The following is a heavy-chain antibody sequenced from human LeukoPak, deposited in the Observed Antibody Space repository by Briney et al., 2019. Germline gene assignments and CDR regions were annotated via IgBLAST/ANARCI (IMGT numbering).Heavy chain of an antibody. CDR3: TTYVCSGGSCYYFDN. J-gene: IGHJ4*02. CDR1: GFTFSSYS. Sequence: GGSLRLSCAASGFTFSSYSMNWVRQAPGKGLEWVGRIKSKTDGGTTDYAAPVKGRFTMSRDDSKNTLYLEMNSLKTEDTAVYYCTTYVCSGGSCYYFDNWGQGTLVTVSS. V-gene: IGHV3-15*01. D-gene: IGHD2-15*01. CDR2: IKSKTDGGTT.